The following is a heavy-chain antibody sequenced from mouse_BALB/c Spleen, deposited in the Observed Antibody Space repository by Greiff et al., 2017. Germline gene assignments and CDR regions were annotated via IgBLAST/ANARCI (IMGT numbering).Heavy chain of an antibody. Sequence: EVQGVESGGGLVQPGGSRKLSCAASGFTFSDYGMAWVRQAPGKGPEWVAFISNLAYSIYYADTVTGRFTISRENAKNTLYLEMSSLRSEDTAMYYCARKGSSSMDYWGQGTSVTVSS. CDR3: ARKGSSSMDY. V-gene: IGHV5-15*02. D-gene: IGHD1-1*01. J-gene: IGHJ4*01. CDR2: ISNLAYSI. CDR1: GFTFSDYG.